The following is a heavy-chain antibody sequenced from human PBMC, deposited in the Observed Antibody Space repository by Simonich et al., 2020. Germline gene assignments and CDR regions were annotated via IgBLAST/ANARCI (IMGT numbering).Heavy chain of an antibody. CDR3: ARDSSYYAFDI. Sequence: EVQLVESGGGLVQPGGSLRLSCAASGFTFSSYSMNWVRQAPGKGLEWVPYISSSSSTLYYADSVKDRVSISRDNAKNSLYLQMNSLRAEDTAVYYCARDSSYYAFDIWGQGTMVTVSS. J-gene: IGHJ3*02. V-gene: IGHV3-48*01. CDR1: GFTFSSYS. D-gene: IGHD5-12*01. CDR2: ISSSSSTL.